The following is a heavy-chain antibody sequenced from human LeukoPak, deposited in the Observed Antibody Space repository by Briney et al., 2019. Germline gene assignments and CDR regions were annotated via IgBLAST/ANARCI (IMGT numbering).Heavy chain of an antibody. CDR2: ISSDGSKK. J-gene: IGHJ6*02. CDR1: GFTFSSYA. Sequence: GGSLRLSCAASGFTFSSYAMHWVRQAPGKGPEWVAVISSDGSKKYYADSVKGRFTISRDNSKNTLYLQMNSLRAEDTAVYYCAKEGGLTTVTTWILYYGMDVWGQGTTVTVSS. V-gene: IGHV3-30*18. D-gene: IGHD4-17*01. CDR3: AKEGGLTTVTTWILYYGMDV.